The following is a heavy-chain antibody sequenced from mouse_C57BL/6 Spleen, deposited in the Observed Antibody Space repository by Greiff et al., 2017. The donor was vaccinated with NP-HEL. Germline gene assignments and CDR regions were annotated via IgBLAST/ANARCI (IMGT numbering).Heavy chain of an antibody. CDR2: ISYDGSN. CDR1: GYSITSGYY. D-gene: IGHD2-3*01. V-gene: IGHV3-6*01. J-gene: IGHJ4*01. Sequence: EVKLMESGPGLVKPSQSLSLTCSVTGYSITSGYYWNWIRQFPGNKLEWMGYISYDGSNNYNPSLKNRISITRDTSKNQFFLKLNSVTTEDTATYYCAREGGYYGAMDYWGQGTSVTVSS. CDR3: AREGGYYGAMDY.